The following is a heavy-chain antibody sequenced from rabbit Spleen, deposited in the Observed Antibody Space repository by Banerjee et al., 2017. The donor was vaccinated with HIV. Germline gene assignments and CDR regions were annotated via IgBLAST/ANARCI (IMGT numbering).Heavy chain of an antibody. CDR1: GFSFSSSDY. D-gene: IGHD8-1*01. V-gene: IGHV1S40*01. J-gene: IGHJ6*01. Sequence: QSLEESGGDLVKPGASLTLTCTASGFSFSSSDYMCWVRQAPGKGLEWISCIAGSSSGSTYFASWAKGRFTISKTSSTTVTLQMTSLTVADTATYFCARDTGSSFSSYGMDLWGPGTLVTVS. CDR2: IAGSSSGST. CDR3: ARDTGSSFSSYGMDL.